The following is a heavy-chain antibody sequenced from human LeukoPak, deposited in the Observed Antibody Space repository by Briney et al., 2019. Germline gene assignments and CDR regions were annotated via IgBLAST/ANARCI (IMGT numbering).Heavy chain of an antibody. CDR2: MYSGGST. J-gene: IGHJ5*02. V-gene: IGHV3-53*04. D-gene: IGHD4-23*01. CDR1: GFTVSSNY. Sequence: PGGSLRLSCAASGFTVSSNYMSWVRQAPGKGLEWVSVMYSGGSTYYADSVKGRFTISRHNSQNTLYLQMNSLRAEDTAVYYCVRDDYGGNSGFDPWGQGTLVTVSS. CDR3: VRDDYGGNSGFDP.